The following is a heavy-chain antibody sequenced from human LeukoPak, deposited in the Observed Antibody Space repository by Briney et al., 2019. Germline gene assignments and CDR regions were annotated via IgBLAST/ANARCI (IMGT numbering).Heavy chain of an antibody. CDR1: GYTFTGYY. CDR2: INPNSGGT. J-gene: IGHJ4*02. D-gene: IGHD2-2*01. Sequence: GASVKVSCKASGYTFTGYYMHWVRQAPGQGLEWMGWINPNSGGTNYAQKFQGRVTMTRDTSISTAYMELSRLRSDDTAVYYCARSPRYCSSTSCHPLDYWGQGTLVTVSS. CDR3: ARSPRYCSSTSCHPLDY. V-gene: IGHV1-2*02.